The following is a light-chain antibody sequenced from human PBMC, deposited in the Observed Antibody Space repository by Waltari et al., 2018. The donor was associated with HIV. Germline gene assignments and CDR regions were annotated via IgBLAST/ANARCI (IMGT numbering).Light chain of an antibody. CDR3: GSYTSSTAWV. Sequence: QSALTQPASVSGSPGQSITISCTGTTSAFGDYDHVSWYQLHPGKTPKLIIYEVNNRPSGVSNRFSGSKSGNTASLTISGLQAEDEADYYCGSYTSSTAWVFGGGT. CDR1: TSAFGDYDH. J-gene: IGLJ3*02. CDR2: EVN. V-gene: IGLV2-14*01.